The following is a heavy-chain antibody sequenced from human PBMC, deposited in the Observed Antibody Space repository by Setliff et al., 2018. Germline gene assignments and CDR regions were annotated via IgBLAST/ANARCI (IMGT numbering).Heavy chain of an antibody. V-gene: IGHV4-61*09. CDR3: ARASSGWYSAYYYYMDV. CDR1: DDSISSRHYY. Sequence: SETLSLTCTVSDDSISSRHYYWSWIRQPAGKGLEWLGQIYTSWSTNCNPSLKGRVTISLDTSKNQFSLNLTSVTAADTAVYYCARASSGWYSAYYYYMDVWGKGTTVTVSS. CDR2: IYTSWST. D-gene: IGHD6-19*01. J-gene: IGHJ6*03.